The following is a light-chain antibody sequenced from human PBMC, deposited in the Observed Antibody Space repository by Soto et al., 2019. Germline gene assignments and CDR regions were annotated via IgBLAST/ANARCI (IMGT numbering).Light chain of an antibody. J-gene: IGKJ1*01. CDR1: QSVDSTS. V-gene: IGKV3-20*01. CDR2: GAS. CDR3: QQYGNSPLT. Sequence: EIVLTQSPGTLSLSPGERATLSCRASQSVDSTSLAWYQHKPGQAPRLLIYGASSRASGIPDRFCGSGSETDFTLTINRLEHEDFAVYYCQQYGNSPLTFGLGTKVEI.